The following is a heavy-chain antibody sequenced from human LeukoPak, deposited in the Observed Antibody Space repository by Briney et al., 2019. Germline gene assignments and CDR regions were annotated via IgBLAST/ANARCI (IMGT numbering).Heavy chain of an antibody. V-gene: IGHV3-7*01. CDR2: IKQDGSEK. Sequence: GGSLRLSCAASGFTFSSYWMSWVRQAPGKGLEWVAHIKQDGSEKYYVDSVKGRFTISRDNAKNSLYLQMNSLRAEDTAVYYCARVLARYYDSSGYYLDWGQGTLVTVSS. CDR3: ARVLARYYDSSGYYLD. D-gene: IGHD3-22*01. J-gene: IGHJ4*02. CDR1: GFTFSSYW.